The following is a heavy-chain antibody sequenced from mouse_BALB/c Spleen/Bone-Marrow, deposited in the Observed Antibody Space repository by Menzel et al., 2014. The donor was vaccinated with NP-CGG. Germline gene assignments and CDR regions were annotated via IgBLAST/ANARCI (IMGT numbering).Heavy chain of an antibody. D-gene: IGHD2-3*01. CDR2: INPNNGGT. Sequence: DVKLVESGPELVKPGASVRISCKASGYTFTDYNMDWVKQSHGKRLEWIGDINPNNGGTIYNQKFKGKATLTVDKSSSTAYMELRSLTSEDTAVYYCARAGYYTFFAYWGQGTLVTVST. J-gene: IGHJ3*01. CDR1: GYTFTDYN. CDR3: ARAGYYTFFAY. V-gene: IGHV1-18*01.